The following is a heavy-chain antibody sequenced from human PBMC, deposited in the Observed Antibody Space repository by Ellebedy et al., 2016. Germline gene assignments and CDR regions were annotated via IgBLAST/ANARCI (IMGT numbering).Heavy chain of an antibody. J-gene: IGHJ3*01. Sequence: SETLSLTCVVSGVSVSDFYWNWIRRPPGKGLEWIGYVFHTGTTNYNPSLKSRVTMSVDTSKSQFSLRLTSVTAADTAVYYCAKWNGGWYAFEVWGQGTMVTVSS. CDR3: AKWNGGWYAFEV. D-gene: IGHD6-19*01. CDR2: VFHTGTT. V-gene: IGHV4-59*02. CDR1: GVSVSDFY.